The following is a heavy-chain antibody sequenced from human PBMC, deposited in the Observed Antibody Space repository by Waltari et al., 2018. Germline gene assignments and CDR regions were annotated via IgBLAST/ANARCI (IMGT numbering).Heavy chain of an antibody. CDR3: ARSRGGITGTRFDP. J-gene: IGHJ5*02. CDR2: IYYSGST. D-gene: IGHD1-20*01. CDR1: GGSISRYY. V-gene: IGHV4-59*08. Sequence: QVQLQESGPGLVKPSETLSLTCTVSGGSISRYYWSWIRQPPGKGLEWIGYIYYSGSTNYNPSLKSRVTISVDTSKNQFSLKLSSVTAADTAVYYCARSRGGITGTRFDPWGQGTLVTVSS.